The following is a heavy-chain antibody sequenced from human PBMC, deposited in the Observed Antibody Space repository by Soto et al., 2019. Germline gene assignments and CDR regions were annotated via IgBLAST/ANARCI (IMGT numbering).Heavy chain of an antibody. CDR2: THYRSQWYN. CDR1: GDSVSNNSAA. V-gene: IGHV6-1*01. CDR3: ARVDYDYVWGSYISWLDP. J-gene: IGHJ5*02. D-gene: IGHD3-16*01. Sequence: SQTLSLTCAISGDSVSNNSAAWNWFRQSPSRGLEWLGRTHYRSQWYNDYAVSVRSRITIKPDTSKNQFSLQLNSVTPEDTAVYYCARVDYDYVWGSYISWLDPWGQGTLVTVSS.